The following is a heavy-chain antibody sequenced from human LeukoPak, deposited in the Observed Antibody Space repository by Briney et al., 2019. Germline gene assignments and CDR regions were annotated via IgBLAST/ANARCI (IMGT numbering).Heavy chain of an antibody. CDR2: INIGGTNT. J-gene: IGHJ5*02. V-gene: IGHV3-11*01. CDR3: ATDGAGFDT. Sequence: GGSLRLSCAASGFTFNDYYMSWIRQAPGKGLEWLSYINIGGTNTHYADSAKGRFTISRDNTKKSLYLEMNNLRAEDTAVYYCATDGAGFDTWGQGVLVTVSS. CDR1: GFTFNDYY.